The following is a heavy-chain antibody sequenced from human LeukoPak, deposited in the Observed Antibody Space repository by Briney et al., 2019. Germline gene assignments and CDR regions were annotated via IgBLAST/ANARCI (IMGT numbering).Heavy chain of an antibody. Sequence: ASVKVSCKASGYTFTGYYMHWVRQAPGQGLEWMGWINPNSGGTNYAQKFQGRVTMTRDTSISTAYMELRSLRSDDTAVYYCARGTVDTAMVDFDYWGQGTLVTVSS. V-gene: IGHV1-2*02. D-gene: IGHD5-18*01. CDR3: ARGTVDTAMVDFDY. CDR2: INPNSGGT. CDR1: GYTFTGYY. J-gene: IGHJ4*02.